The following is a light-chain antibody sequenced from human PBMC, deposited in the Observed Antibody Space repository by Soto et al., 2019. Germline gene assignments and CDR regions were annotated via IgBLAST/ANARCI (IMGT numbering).Light chain of an antibody. CDR1: QSVSSY. Sequence: VLTQSPATLSLSPGERATLSCRASQSVSSYLAWYQQKPGQAPRLLIYGASTRATGIPDRFSGSGSGTDFTLTISRLEPEDSAVYYCQQYGSSPTWTFGQGTKVDIK. CDR2: GAS. CDR3: QQYGSSPTWT. V-gene: IGKV3-20*01. J-gene: IGKJ1*01.